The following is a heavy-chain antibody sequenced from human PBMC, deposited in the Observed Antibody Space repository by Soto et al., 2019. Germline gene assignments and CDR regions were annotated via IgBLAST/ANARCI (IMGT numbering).Heavy chain of an antibody. CDR1: GYTFTSYG. Sequence: ASVKVSCKASGYTFTSYGISWVRQAPGQGLEGMGWSSAYNGNTSYAQKLQGRDTITTDTSTSTAYMELRSLRSDDTAVYYCAREYGYSSGFYYFDYWGQGTLVTVSS. V-gene: IGHV1-18*01. D-gene: IGHD6-19*01. CDR2: SSAYNGNT. J-gene: IGHJ4*02. CDR3: AREYGYSSGFYYFDY.